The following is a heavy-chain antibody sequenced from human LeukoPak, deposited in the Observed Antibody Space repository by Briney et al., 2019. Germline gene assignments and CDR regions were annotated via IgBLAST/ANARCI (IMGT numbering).Heavy chain of an antibody. CDR3: ARPYHSCSSTTCYYSFDM. CDR1: GFTFSSYA. D-gene: IGHD2-2*01. V-gene: IGHV3-23*01. Sequence: GGSLRLSCAASGFTFSSYAMSWVRQAPGKGLEWVSAIIGGGDSTNYADSVKGRFTISRDNSKNTLYLQMNSLRAEDTAVYYCARPYHSCSSTTCYYSFDMWGRGTMVTVSS. J-gene: IGHJ3*02. CDR2: IIGGGDST.